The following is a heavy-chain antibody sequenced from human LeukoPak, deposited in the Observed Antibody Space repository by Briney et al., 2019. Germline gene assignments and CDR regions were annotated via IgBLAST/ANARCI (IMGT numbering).Heavy chain of an antibody. CDR1: GYTFTSHG. V-gene: IGHV1-18*01. CDR3: ARDALSRVGATYD. CDR2: ISTYNGNT. D-gene: IGHD1-26*01. Sequence: ASVKVSCKASGYTFTSHGISWVRQAPGQGLEWMGWISTYNGNTNYAQKLQGRVTLTTDTSTNTAYMELRSLISDDTAVYYCARDALSRVGATYDWGQGTLVTVSS. J-gene: IGHJ4*02.